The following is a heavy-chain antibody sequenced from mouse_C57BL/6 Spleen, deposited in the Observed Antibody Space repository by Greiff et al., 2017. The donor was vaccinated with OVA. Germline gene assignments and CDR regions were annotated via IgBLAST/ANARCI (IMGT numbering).Heavy chain of an antibody. CDR1: GYTFTSYW. D-gene: IGHD2-5*01. CDR3: ARSDYYSKGSYFDD. J-gene: IGHJ2*01. CDR2: IDPSDSYT. V-gene: IGHV1-69*01. Sequence: QVQLKQPGAELVMPGASVKLSCKASGYTFTSYWMHWVKQRPGQGLEWIGEIDPSDSYTNYNQKFKGKSTLTVDKSSSTAYMQLSSLTSEDSAVYYCARSDYYSKGSYFDDWGQGTTLTVSS.